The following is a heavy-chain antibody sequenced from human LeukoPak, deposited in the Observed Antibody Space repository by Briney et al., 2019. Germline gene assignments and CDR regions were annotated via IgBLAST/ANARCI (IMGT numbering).Heavy chain of an antibody. CDR2: FDPEDGET. CDR1: GYTLTELS. D-gene: IGHD5-12*01. CDR3: ATDRAWLRRSGYYYYGMDV. Sequence: ASVKVSCKVSGYTLTELSMHWVRQAPGKGIEWMGGFDPEDGETIYAQKFQGRVTMTEDTSTDTAYMELSSLRSEDTAVYYRATDRAWLRRSGYYYYGMDVWGQGTTVTVSS. V-gene: IGHV1-24*01. J-gene: IGHJ6*02.